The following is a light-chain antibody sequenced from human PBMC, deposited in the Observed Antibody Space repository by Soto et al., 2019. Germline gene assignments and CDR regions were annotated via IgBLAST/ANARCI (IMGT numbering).Light chain of an antibody. V-gene: IGLV2-8*01. Sequence: QSVLTQPPSASGSPGQSVTISCAGTSSVVGAYNYVSWYQQHPGKAPKLMIYEVTKRPSGVPDRFSGSKSGNTASLTVSGLQVEDEADYYCSSHGGSKVVFGGGTKRTVL. J-gene: IGLJ2*01. CDR3: SSHGGSKVV. CDR1: SSVVGAYNY. CDR2: EVT.